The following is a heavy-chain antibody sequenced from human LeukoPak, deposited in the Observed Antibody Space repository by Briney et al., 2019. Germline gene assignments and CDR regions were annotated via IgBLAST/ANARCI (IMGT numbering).Heavy chain of an antibody. V-gene: IGHV4-59*08. CDR1: GGSINSYY. CDR2: IYYSGST. CDR3: ARLRTGVYFDY. J-gene: IGHJ4*02. D-gene: IGHD3/OR15-3a*01. Sequence: SETLSLTCTVSGGSINSYYWSWIRQPPGKGLEWIGYIYYSGSTNYNPSLKGRVTISVDTSKNQFSLKLSSVTAADTAVYYCARLRTGVYFDYWGQGTLVTVSS.